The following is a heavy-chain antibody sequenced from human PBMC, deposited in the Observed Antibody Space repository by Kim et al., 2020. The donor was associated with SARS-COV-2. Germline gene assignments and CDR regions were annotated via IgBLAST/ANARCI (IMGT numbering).Heavy chain of an antibody. J-gene: IGHJ3*02. Sequence: GGSLRLSCAASGFTFNSYWMHWVRQVPGKGLVWVSRISSDGSTKSYADSVKGRFTISRDNAKNTLYLQMNSLRAEDTAVYYCARRYYYDSSGYYAFDIWGQRTMVTVSS. CDR2: ISSDGSTK. CDR3: ARRYYYDSSGYYAFDI. CDR1: GFTFNSYW. D-gene: IGHD3-22*01. V-gene: IGHV3-74*01.